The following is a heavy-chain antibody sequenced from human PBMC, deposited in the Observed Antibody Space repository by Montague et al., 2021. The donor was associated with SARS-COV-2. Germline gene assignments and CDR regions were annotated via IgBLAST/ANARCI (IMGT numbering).Heavy chain of an antibody. V-gene: IGHV4-34*01. CDR2: IHHTGST. Sequence: SEILSLTCAVYGGSFSGYYWSWIRQPPGKGLEWIGQIHHTGSTIYKPSLKSRVTISEDTSKNQFSLKMTSVTAADTAVYYCARGGHQLRFGLDVWGQGTTVTVSS. CDR3: ARGGHQLRFGLDV. CDR1: GGSFSGYY. J-gene: IGHJ6*02. D-gene: IGHD3-16*01.